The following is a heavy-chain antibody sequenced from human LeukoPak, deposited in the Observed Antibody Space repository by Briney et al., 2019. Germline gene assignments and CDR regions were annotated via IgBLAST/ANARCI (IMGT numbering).Heavy chain of an antibody. D-gene: IGHD3-3*01. CDR1: GFTFSSYP. CDR2: ISGSGGST. CDR3: AKDRMRLITIFAFDI. J-gene: IGHJ3*02. Sequence: RPGGSLRLSCAASGFTFSSYPMHWVRQAPGKGLEWVSAISGSGGSTYYADSVKGRFTISRDNSKNTLYLQMNSLRAEDTAVYYCAKDRMRLITIFAFDIWGQGTMVTVSS. V-gene: IGHV3-23*01.